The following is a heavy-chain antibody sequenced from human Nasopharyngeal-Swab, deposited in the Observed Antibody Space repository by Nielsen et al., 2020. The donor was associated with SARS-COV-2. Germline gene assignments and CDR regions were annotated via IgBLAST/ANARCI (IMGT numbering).Heavy chain of an antibody. CDR1: GFTFDDYA. Sequence: GGSLRLSCAASGFTFDDYAMHWVRQAPGEGLEWVSGISWNSGTTGYADSVKGRFTISRDNAKSSLYLQMNSLRAEDTALYYCAKDFNVDTAMVTYYYGMDVWGQGTTVTVSS. V-gene: IGHV3-9*01. J-gene: IGHJ6*02. CDR2: ISWNSGTT. D-gene: IGHD5-18*01. CDR3: AKDFNVDTAMVTYYYGMDV.